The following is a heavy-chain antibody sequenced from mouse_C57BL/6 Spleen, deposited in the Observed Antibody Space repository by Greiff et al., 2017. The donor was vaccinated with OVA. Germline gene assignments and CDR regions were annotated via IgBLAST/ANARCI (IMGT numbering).Heavy chain of an antibody. CDR2: IDPNSGGT. CDR3: ARHDDYDGGFAY. CDR1: GYTFTSYW. Sequence: VKLQQPGAELVKPGASVKLSCKASGYTFTSYWMHWVKQRPGRGLEWIGRIDPNSGGTKYNEKFKSKATLTVDKPSSTAYMQLSSLTSEDSAVYYCARHDDYDGGFAYWGQGTLVTVSA. J-gene: IGHJ3*01. V-gene: IGHV1-72*01. D-gene: IGHD2-4*01.